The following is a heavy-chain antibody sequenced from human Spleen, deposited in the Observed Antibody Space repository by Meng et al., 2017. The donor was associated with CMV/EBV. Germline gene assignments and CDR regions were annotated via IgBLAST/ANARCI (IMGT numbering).Heavy chain of an antibody. CDR2: IFHDGSD. D-gene: IGHD3-3*01. Sequence: GGSITYYDVYYWAWFRQPPGKGLEWIGSIFHDGSDYYKPSLKSRVAISIDTSKNQFFLTLNSVTAADTAVYYCARHLKSTNWYLEDYWGQGTLVTVSS. CDR3: ARHLKSTNWYLEDY. CDR1: GGSITYYDVYY. V-gene: IGHV4-39*01. J-gene: IGHJ4*02.